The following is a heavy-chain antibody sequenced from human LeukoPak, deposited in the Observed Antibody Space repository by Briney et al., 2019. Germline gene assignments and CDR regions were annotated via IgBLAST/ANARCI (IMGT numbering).Heavy chain of an antibody. J-gene: IGHJ4*02. CDR1: GFTFSSYG. CDR3: AKDGHYDFWSGYLSEPRDY. D-gene: IGHD3-3*01. Sequence: GGSLRLSCAASGFTFSSYGMHWVRQAPGKGLEWVAVISYDGSNKYYADSVKGRFTISRDNSKNTLYLQMNSLRAEDTAVYYCAKDGHYDFWSGYLSEPRDYWGQGTLVTVSS. CDR2: ISYDGSNK. V-gene: IGHV3-30*18.